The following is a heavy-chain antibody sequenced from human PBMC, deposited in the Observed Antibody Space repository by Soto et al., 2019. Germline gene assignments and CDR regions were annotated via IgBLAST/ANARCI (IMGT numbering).Heavy chain of an antibody. CDR2: ITIYNGNT. J-gene: IGHJ6*02. Sequence: QVQLVQSGGEVKKPGASVKVSCKASGYTFTSYGISWVRQAPGQGLEWMGWITIYNGNTNYAQILQGRVTMTTDTSTSTAYMELRSLRSYDTAVYYCARVLLTGYYEGRDYYGMDVWGQGTTVTVSS. V-gene: IGHV1-18*01. CDR1: GYTFTSYG. D-gene: IGHD3-9*01. CDR3: ARVLLTGYYEGRDYYGMDV.